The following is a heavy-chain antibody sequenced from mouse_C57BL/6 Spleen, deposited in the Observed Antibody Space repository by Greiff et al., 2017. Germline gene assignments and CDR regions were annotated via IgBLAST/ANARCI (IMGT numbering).Heavy chain of an antibody. V-gene: IGHV5-4*01. D-gene: IGHD1-1*01. Sequence: EVQLVESGGGLVKPGGSLKLSCAASGFTFSSYAMSWVRQTPEKRLEWVATISDGGSYTYYPDNVKGLFTISRDNAKNNLYLQMSHLKSEDTAMYYCARWDTTVVAHFDYWGQGTTLTVSS. J-gene: IGHJ2*01. CDR2: ISDGGSYT. CDR1: GFTFSSYA. CDR3: ARWDTTVVAHFDY.